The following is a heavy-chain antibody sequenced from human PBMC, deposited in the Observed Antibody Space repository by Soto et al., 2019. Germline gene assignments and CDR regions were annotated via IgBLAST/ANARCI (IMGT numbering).Heavy chain of an antibody. CDR3: AKRRPYSSSWYEDY. D-gene: IGHD6-13*01. CDR1: GFTFGDYA. CDR2: IRSKAYGGTT. J-gene: IGHJ4*02. Sequence: PGGSLRLSCTASGFTFGDYAMSWFRQAPGKGLEWVGFIRSKAYGGTTEYAASVKGRFTISRDNSKNTLYLQMNSLRAEDTAVYYCAKRRPYSSSWYEDYWGQGTLVTVSS. V-gene: IGHV3-49*03.